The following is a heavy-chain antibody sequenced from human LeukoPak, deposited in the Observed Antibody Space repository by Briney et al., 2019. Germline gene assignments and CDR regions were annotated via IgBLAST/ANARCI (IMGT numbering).Heavy chain of an antibody. Sequence: PGRSLRLSCAASGFTFSSYGMHWVRQAPGKGLEWVAVISYDGSNKYYADSVKGRFTISRDSSKNTLYLQMNSLRAEDTAVYYCASSLPRYSSSWYLFNYWGQGTLVTVSS. D-gene: IGHD6-13*01. CDR2: ISYDGSNK. CDR3: ASSLPRYSSSWYLFNY. CDR1: GFTFSSYG. V-gene: IGHV3-30*03. J-gene: IGHJ4*02.